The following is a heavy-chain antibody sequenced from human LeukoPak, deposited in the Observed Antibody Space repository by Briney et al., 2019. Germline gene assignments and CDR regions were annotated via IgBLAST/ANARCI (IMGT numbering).Heavy chain of an antibody. J-gene: IGHJ4*02. CDR1: GLNFSGYA. V-gene: IGHV3-73*01. Sequence: GGSLRLSCAASGLNFSGYAIHWVRQASGKGLEWVGRIRSKAINYATSYGASVRGRFTFSRDDSKNTAYLHMDNLKTEDTAVYYCTRHAGSDYYASSGSDYWGQGTLVIVSS. CDR3: TRHAGSDYYASSGSDY. D-gene: IGHD3-10*01. CDR2: IRSKAINYAT.